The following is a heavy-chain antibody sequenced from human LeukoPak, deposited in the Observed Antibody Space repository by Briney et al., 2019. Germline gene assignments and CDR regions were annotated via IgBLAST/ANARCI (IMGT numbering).Heavy chain of an antibody. V-gene: IGHV3-15*01. CDR1: GFTFSNAW. CDR3: ARVPFTSSTGAFDI. D-gene: IGHD2-2*01. Sequence: TGGSLRLSCAASGFTFSNAWMSWVRQAPGKGLEWVGRIKSKTDGGTTDYAAPVKGRFTISRDDSKNTLYLQMNSLRAEDTAVYYCARVPFTSSTGAFDIWGQGTMVTVSS. CDR2: IKSKTDGGTT. J-gene: IGHJ3*02.